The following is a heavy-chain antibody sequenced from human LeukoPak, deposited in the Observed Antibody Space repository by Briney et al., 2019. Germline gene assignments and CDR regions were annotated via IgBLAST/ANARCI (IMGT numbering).Heavy chain of an antibody. CDR3: ARGYVWGSYRYGAFDI. D-gene: IGHD3-16*02. V-gene: IGHV7-4-1*02. J-gene: IGHJ3*02. Sequence: ASVNVSCKASGYTFTSDAMNWVRQAAGQGLEGMGWINTNTGNPTYAQGFTGRFVFSLDTSVSTAYLQISSLKAEDTAVYYCARGYVWGSYRYGAFDIWGQGTMVTVSS. CDR1: GYTFTSDA. CDR2: INTNTGNP.